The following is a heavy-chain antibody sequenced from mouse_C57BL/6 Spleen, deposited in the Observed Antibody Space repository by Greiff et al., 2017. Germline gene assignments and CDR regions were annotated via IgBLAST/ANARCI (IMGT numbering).Heavy chain of an antibody. Sequence: EVQLQQSGAELVRPGASVKLSCTASGFNIKDDYMHWVKQRPEQGLEWIGWIDPENGDTEYASKFQGKATITADTSSNTAYLQLSSLTSEDTAVYYCTIYYGTRYFDVWGTGTTVTVSS. J-gene: IGHJ1*03. CDR1: GFNIKDDY. V-gene: IGHV14-4*01. CDR3: TIYYGTRYFDV. D-gene: IGHD2-1*01. CDR2: IDPENGDT.